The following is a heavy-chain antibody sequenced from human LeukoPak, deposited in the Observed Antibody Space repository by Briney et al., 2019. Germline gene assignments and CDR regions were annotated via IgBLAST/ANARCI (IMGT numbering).Heavy chain of an antibody. CDR2: INHSGST. Sequence: SETLSLTCAVYGGSFNVYYWTWIRQPPGKGLEWIGEINHSGSTNYNPSLKSRVTMSVDTSKNHFSLKLTSATAADTAVYYCARATTYDFVWGSYREYFEYWGQGTLVSVSS. J-gene: IGHJ4*02. CDR1: GGSFNVYY. D-gene: IGHD3-16*02. CDR3: ARATTYDFVWGSYREYFEY. V-gene: IGHV4-34*01.